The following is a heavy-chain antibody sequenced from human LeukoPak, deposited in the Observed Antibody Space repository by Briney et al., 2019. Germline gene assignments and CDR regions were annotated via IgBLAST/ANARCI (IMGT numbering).Heavy chain of an antibody. CDR1: GGSFSGYY. D-gene: IGHD2-2*02. CDR2: INHSGST. V-gene: IGHV4-34*01. J-gene: IGHJ6*02. CDR3: ARGASGYCSSTSCYKWDYYYGMDV. Sequence: ETLSLTCAVYGGSFSGYYWSWIRQPPGKGLEWIGEINHSGSTNYNPSLKSRVTISVDTSKNQFSLKLSSVTAADTAVYYCARGASGYCSSTSCYKWDYYYGMDVWGQGTTVTVSS.